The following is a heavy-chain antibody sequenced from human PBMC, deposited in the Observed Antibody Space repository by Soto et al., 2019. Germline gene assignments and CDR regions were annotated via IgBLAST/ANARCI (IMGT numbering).Heavy chain of an antibody. CDR3: ARTSETYYYDSSGYYYVYGDAFDI. V-gene: IGHV3-11*01. Sequence: MRLSCAASGFLFSYYYMRWIRQAPGKGLEGVSYISSSGSTIYYADSVKGRFTISRDNAKNSLYLQMNSLRAEDTAVYYCARTSETYYYDSSGYYYVYGDAFDIWGQGTMVTVSS. CDR1: GFLFSYYY. D-gene: IGHD3-22*01. CDR2: ISSSGSTI. J-gene: IGHJ3*02.